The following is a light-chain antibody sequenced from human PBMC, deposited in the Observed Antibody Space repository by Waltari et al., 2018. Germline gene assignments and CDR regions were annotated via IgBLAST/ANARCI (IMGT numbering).Light chain of an antibody. V-gene: IGKV4-1*01. CDR3: QQYYTSPRT. CDR2: WAS. CDR1: QSVLYSSNNRNY. J-gene: IGKJ1*01. Sequence: DIVMTQSPDSLAVSLGERATINCKSSQSVLYSSNNRNYLGWYQHKPGQPPKLLIYWASTRDSGVPDRFSGSGSVTDFTLTISSLQAEDVAVYYCQQYYTSPRTFGQGTKVEIK.